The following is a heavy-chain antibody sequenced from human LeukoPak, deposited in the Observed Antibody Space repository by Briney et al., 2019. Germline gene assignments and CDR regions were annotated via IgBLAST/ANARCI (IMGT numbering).Heavy chain of an antibody. CDR3: ARDYCSSTSCLFDY. CDR1: GYTFTGYH. J-gene: IGHJ4*02. V-gene: IGHV1-2*06. D-gene: IGHD2-2*01. Sequence: ASVKVSCKASGYTFTGYHMHWVRQAPGQGLEWMGRTNPNSGDTNYAQKFQGRVAMTRDTSISTAFMELTRLRSDDTAVYYCARDYCSSTSCLFDYWGQGTLVTVSS. CDR2: TNPNSGDT.